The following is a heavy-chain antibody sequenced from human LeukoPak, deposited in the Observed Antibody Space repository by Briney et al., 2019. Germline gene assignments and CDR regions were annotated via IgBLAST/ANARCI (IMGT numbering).Heavy chain of an antibody. J-gene: IGHJ3*02. Sequence: ASVKVSCKASGYTFTSYYMHWVRQAPGQGLEWMGIINPGGGSTSYAQKFQGRVTMTRDMSTSTVYMELSSLRSEDTAVYYCARGAVSGDCSGGSCYHFDIWGQGTMVTVSS. CDR2: INPGGGST. CDR1: GYTFTSYY. V-gene: IGHV1-46*01. D-gene: IGHD2-15*01. CDR3: ARGAVSGDCSGGSCYHFDI.